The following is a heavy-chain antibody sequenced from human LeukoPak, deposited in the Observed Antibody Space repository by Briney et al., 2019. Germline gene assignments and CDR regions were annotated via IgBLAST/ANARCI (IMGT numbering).Heavy chain of an antibody. CDR2: IYYSGST. D-gene: IGHD6-13*01. CDR1: GDSISSGDYY. CDR3: ARGDSSSWSFKI. V-gene: IGHV4-30-4*01. J-gene: IGHJ4*02. Sequence: SQTLSLTCTVSGDSISSGDYYWSWIRQRPGEGLEWIGYIYYSGSTYYNPSLKSRITISVDTSKIHFSLRLTSVTAADTAVYYCARGDSSSWSFKIWGQGTLVTVSS.